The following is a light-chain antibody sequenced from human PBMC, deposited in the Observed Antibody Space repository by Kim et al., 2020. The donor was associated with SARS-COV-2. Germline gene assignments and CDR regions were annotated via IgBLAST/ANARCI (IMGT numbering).Light chain of an antibody. Sequence: SYELTQQPSVSVSPGQTASITCPGDKLGDKYACWYQQKPGQSPVLVIYQDSKRPSGIPERFSGSNSGNTATLTISGTQAMDEADYYCQAWDSSSHVVFGGGTQLTVL. J-gene: IGLJ2*01. CDR3: QAWDSSSHVV. CDR1: KLGDKY. V-gene: IGLV3-1*01. CDR2: QDS.